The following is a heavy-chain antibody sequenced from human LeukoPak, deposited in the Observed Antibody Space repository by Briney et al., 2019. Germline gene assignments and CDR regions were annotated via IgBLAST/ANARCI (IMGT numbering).Heavy chain of an antibody. D-gene: IGHD5-24*01. CDR3: ARQKLGRWLQSQGDFDY. Sequence: SVKVSCKASGYTFSSYGISWVRQAPGHGLEWMGGISAYNGNTNYAQKLQDRVTMTTDTSTSTAYMELRSLRSDDTAVYYCARQKLGRWLQSQGDFDYWGQGTLVTVSS. CDR1: GYTFSSYG. J-gene: IGHJ4*02. CDR2: ISAYNGNT. V-gene: IGHV1-18*01.